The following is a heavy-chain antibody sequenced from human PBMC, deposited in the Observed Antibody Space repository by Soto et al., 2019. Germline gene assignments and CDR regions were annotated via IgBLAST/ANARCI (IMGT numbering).Heavy chain of an antibody. CDR3: ARDFWHNGVSLDV. CDR2: INSDGSST. Sequence: GGSVRTSCASSGLTFNNYWMHWFRKAPGKGLVWVSRINSDGSSTSYADSVKGRFTISRDNAKNTLYLQMNSLRAEATAVYYCARDFWHNGVSLDVWGQGTTVTVPS. D-gene: IGHD2-8*01. V-gene: IGHV3-74*01. CDR1: GLTFNNYW. J-gene: IGHJ6*02.